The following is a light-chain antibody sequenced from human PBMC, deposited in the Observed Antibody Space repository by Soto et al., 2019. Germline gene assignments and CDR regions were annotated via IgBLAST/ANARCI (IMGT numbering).Light chain of an antibody. CDR1: SSDVGKYNL. CDR2: EVN. Sequence: QSVLTQPASVSGSPGQSITISCTGTSSDVGKYNLVSWYQQHPGKVPKLIIYEVNKRPLGVSDRFSGSKSANTASLTISGLQAEDEADYYCCSYAGSRTSVLFGGGTQLTVL. V-gene: IGLV2-23*02. CDR3: CSYAGSRTSVL. J-gene: IGLJ2*01.